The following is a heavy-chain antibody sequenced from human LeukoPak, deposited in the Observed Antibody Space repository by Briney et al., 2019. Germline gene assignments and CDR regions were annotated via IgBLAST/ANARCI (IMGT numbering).Heavy chain of an antibody. Sequence: GGSLRLSCAASGFTFSSYAMSWVRQAPGKGLEWVSAISGSGGSTCYADSVKGRFTISRDNSKNTLYLQMDSLRAEDTAVYYCAKRLYYQGYFDYWGQGTLVTVSS. CDR2: ISGSGGST. CDR1: GFTFSSYA. D-gene: IGHD2-8*01. V-gene: IGHV3-23*01. CDR3: AKRLYYQGYFDY. J-gene: IGHJ4*02.